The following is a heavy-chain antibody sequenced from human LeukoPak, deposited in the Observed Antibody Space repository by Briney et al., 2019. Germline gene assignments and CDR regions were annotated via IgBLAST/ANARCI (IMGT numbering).Heavy chain of an antibody. Sequence: GGSLRLSCAASGFTFSSYAMHWVRHTPGKGLEWVAVVSKDGSNKFYANSVKGRFTISRDDSKNTLFLQMNSLRPEDTAMYYCARDGGIAVAGSIDYWGQETLVIVSS. V-gene: IGHV3-30-3*01. CDR1: GFTFSSYA. D-gene: IGHD6-19*01. CDR2: VSKDGSNK. J-gene: IGHJ4*02. CDR3: ARDGGIAVAGSIDY.